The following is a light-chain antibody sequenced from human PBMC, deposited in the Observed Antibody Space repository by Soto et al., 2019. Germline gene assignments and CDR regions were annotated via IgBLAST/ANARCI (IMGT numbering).Light chain of an antibody. CDR3: QQLNSYPPST. CDR2: AAS. CDR1: QGISSY. Sequence: IQLTQSPSSLSASVGDRVTITCRASQGISSYLAWYQQKPGKAPKLLIYAASTLQCGVPSRFSGSGSGTDFTLAISSLQLEDFSTYYCQQLNSYPPSTFGQGTRLEIK. V-gene: IGKV1-9*01. J-gene: IGKJ5*01.